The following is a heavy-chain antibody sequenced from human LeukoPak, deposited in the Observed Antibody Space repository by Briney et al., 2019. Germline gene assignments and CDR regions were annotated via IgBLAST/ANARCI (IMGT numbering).Heavy chain of an antibody. D-gene: IGHD3-10*01. Sequence: GGSLRLSCAASDFSFITYAMSWVRQAPGKGLEWVSTISGVGDVTYYADSVKGRFTISRDNSKNTLDLQMNSLRAEDTAVYYCARDSLMLRGPLVIYYLDFWGQGTLVTVSS. J-gene: IGHJ4*02. CDR3: ARDSLMLRGPLVIYYLDF. CDR1: DFSFITYA. CDR2: ISGVGDVT. V-gene: IGHV3-23*01.